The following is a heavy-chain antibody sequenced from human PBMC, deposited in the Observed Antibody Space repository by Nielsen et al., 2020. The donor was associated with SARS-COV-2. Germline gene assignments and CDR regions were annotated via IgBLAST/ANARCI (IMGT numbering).Heavy chain of an antibody. J-gene: IGHJ4*02. CDR1: GFTFSSYS. V-gene: IGHV3-48*02. Sequence: SCAASGFTFSSYSMNWVRQAPGKGLEWVSYISSSSSTIYYADSVKGRFTISRDNAKNSLYLQMNSLRDEDTAVYYCARAVGWFGELFLDYWGQGTLVTVSS. CDR2: ISSSSSTI. CDR3: ARAVGWFGELFLDY. D-gene: IGHD3-10*01.